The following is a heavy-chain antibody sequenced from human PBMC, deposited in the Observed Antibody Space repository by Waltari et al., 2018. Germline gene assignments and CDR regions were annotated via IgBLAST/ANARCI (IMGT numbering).Heavy chain of an antibody. J-gene: IGHJ4*02. CDR2: IIPILGIA. Sequence: QVQLVQSGAEVKKPGSSVKVSCKASGGTFSSYAISWVRPAPGKGLGWIGGIIPILGIANYAQKFQGRVTITADESTSTAYMELSSLGSEDTAVYYCARERPADGYLDWKYFDYWGQGTLVTVSS. CDR3: ARERPADGYLDWKYFDY. CDR1: GGTFSSYA. D-gene: IGHD1-1*01. V-gene: IGHV1-69*04.